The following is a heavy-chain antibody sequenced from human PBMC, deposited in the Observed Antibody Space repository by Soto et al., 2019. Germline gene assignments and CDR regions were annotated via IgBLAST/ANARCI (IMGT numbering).Heavy chain of an antibody. CDR3: ASFFTSGTSPYFYYGMDV. J-gene: IGHJ6*02. D-gene: IGHD1-26*01. CDR1: GFTFSSYG. Sequence: GGSLRLSCAASGFTFSSYGMHWVRQAPGKGLEWVSSISSTSTYMYYRDSVKGRFTISRDNAKNSLYLQMNRLRAEDTAIYYCASFFTSGTSPYFYYGMDVWGQGTTVTVSS. CDR2: ISSTSTYM. V-gene: IGHV3-21*06.